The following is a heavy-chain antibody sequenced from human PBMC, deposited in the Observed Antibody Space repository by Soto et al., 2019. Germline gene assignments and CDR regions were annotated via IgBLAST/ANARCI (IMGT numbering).Heavy chain of an antibody. CDR1: GFTFSRYA. V-gene: IGHV3-23*01. CDR2: ISGSGGST. Sequence: GGSLRLSCAASGFTFSRYAMSCVRQAPGKGLEWVSAISGSGGSTYYADSVKGRFTISRDNSKNTLYLQMNSLRAEDTAVYYCAKDIYRYYYDSSGYGFFDYWGQGTLVTVSS. D-gene: IGHD3-22*01. CDR3: AKDIYRYYYDSSGYGFFDY. J-gene: IGHJ4*02.